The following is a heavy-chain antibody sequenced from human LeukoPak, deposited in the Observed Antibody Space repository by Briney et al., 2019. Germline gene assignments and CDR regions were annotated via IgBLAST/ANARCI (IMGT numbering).Heavy chain of an antibody. CDR1: GFTFSSSA. V-gene: IGHV1-58*01. CDR2: IVVGSGNT. J-gene: IGHJ3*02. CDR3: AATSVGASINDAFDI. D-gene: IGHD1-26*01. Sequence: SVKVSCKASGFTFSSSAVQWVRQARGQRLEWIGWIVVGSGNTNCPQKFQERVTITRDMSTGTAYMELGSLRSEDTAVYYCAATSVGASINDAFDIWGQGTMVTVSS.